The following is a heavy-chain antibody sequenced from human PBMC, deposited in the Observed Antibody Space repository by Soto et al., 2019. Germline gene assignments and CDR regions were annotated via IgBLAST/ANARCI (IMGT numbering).Heavy chain of an antibody. V-gene: IGHV3-23*01. J-gene: IGHJ4*02. CDR1: GFPFSSFS. CDR2: VGGSGFST. Sequence: QPGGSLRLSCVASGFPFSSFSMSWVRQAPGKGLEWVSSVGGSGFSTYYADSVKGRFTISRDNSKSTLYLEMNSLRGDDTAVYFCAKGGGPSGSYGYFDSWGQGTLVTVSS. D-gene: IGHD6-19*01. CDR3: AKGGGPSGSYGYFDS.